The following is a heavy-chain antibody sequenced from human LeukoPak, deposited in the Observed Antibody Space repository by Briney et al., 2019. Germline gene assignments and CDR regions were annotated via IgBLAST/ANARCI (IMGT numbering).Heavy chain of an antibody. CDR3: ARLSYSDATNYYYYGMDV. CDR2: IDPSDSYT. V-gene: IGHV5-10-1*01. Sequence: GESLKISCKGSGYSFTSYWISWVRQMPGKGLEWMGRIDPSDSYTNYSPSFQGHVTISADKSISTAYLQWSSLKASDTAMYYCARLSYSDATNYYYYGMDVWGQGTTVTVSS. D-gene: IGHD2-21*01. CDR1: GYSFTSYW. J-gene: IGHJ6*02.